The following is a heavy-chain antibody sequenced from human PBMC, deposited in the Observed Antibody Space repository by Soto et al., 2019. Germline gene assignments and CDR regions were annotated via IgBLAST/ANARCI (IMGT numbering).Heavy chain of an antibody. D-gene: IGHD6-6*01. CDR1: GGTFSSYA. V-gene: IGHV1-69*13. Sequence: SVKVSCKASGGTFSSYAISWVRQAPGQGLEWMGGIIPIFGTANYAQKFQGRVTITADESTSTAYMELSSLRSEDTAVYYCAKSIAARPRRDYYYGMDVWGQGTTVTVSS. J-gene: IGHJ6*02. CDR2: IIPIFGTA. CDR3: AKSIAARPRRDYYYGMDV.